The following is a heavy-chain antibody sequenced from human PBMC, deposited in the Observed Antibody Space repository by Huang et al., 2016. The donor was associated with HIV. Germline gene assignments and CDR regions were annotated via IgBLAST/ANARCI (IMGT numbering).Heavy chain of an antibody. CDR2: ISARGDSV. CDR1: GCSVSADN. V-gene: IGHV3-48*02. Sequence: GVWGCSVSADNISWGGQGRGKGLEWVADISARGDSVTYSESVKGRFTISRDNAKNSVYLQMNSLRDEDTAVYYCARFIFQWPLYYLDYWGQGTLVTVSS. D-gene: IGHD2-8*01. CDR3: ARFIFQWPLYYLDY. J-gene: IGHJ4*02.